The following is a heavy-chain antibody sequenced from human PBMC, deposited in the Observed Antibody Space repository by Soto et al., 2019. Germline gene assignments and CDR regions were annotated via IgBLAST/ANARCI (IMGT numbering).Heavy chain of an antibody. J-gene: IGHJ5*02. CDR1: GDTLTDVS. Sequence: ASVKVSCKISGDTLTDVSIHWVRQAPGKGFEWMGGFDFEDDETIYGQKFQGRLTLTEDKSTGTAYMELNSLRSEDTAVYYCATGGYRNWFDPWGKGTLGTSPQ. D-gene: IGHD2-15*01. CDR2: FDFEDDET. V-gene: IGHV1-24*01. CDR3: ATGGYRNWFDP.